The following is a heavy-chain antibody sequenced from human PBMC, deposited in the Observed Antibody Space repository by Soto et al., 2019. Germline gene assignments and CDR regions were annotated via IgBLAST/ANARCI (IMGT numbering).Heavy chain of an antibody. CDR2: ISYDGSNK. CDR3: ANSYYDFWSGGAEYGMDV. CDR1: GFTFSSYG. J-gene: IGHJ6*02. Sequence: QVQLVESGGGVVQPGRSLRLSCAASGFTFSSYGMHWVRQAPGKGLEWVAVISYDGSNKYYADSVKGRFTISRDNSKNTLYLQMNSLRAEDTAVYYCANSYYDFWSGGAEYGMDVWGQGTTVTVSS. D-gene: IGHD3-3*01. V-gene: IGHV3-30*18.